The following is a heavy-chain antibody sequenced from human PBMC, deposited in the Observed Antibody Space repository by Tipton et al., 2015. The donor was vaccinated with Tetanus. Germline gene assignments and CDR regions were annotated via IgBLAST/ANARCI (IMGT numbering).Heavy chain of an antibody. J-gene: IGHJ4*02. D-gene: IGHD4-17*01. CDR3: ARGFGAYWYYFDY. CDR2: IDTSGIT. V-gene: IGHV4-61*02. Sequence: TLSLTCTVSGGSIRGGNFYWTWIRQPAGKGLEWIGRIDTSGITNYNPSLKSRVTMSVDTSKNQFSLKLSSVTAADTAVYYCARGFGAYWYYFDYWGQGTLVTVSS. CDR1: GGSIRGGNFY.